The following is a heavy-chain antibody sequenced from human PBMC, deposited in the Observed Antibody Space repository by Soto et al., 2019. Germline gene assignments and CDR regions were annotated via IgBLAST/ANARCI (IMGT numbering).Heavy chain of an antibody. CDR3: ASPANYHFWSICYFGY. J-gene: IGHJ4*01. CDR2: IKQDGSEK. V-gene: IGHV3-7*03. D-gene: IGHD3-3*01. CDR1: GFTFSSYW. Sequence: GGTLRLSCAASGFTFSSYWMSWVRQAPGKGLEWVANIKQDGSEKYYVDSVKGRFTISRDNAKNSLYLQMNSLRAEDTAVYYCASPANYHFWSICYFGYWDRGTLVAVSS.